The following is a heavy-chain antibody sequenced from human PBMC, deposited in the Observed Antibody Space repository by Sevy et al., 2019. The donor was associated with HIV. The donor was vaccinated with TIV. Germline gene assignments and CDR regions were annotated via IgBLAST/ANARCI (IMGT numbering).Heavy chain of an antibody. V-gene: IGHV3-30*02. Sequence: GGSLRLSCAASGFTFSSYGMHWVRQAPGKGLEWVAFIRYDGSNKYYADSVKGRFTISRDNSKNTLYLQMNSLRAEDTAVYYCAKDLAVAGSYYFDYWGQGTLVTVSS. CDR2: IRYDGSNK. J-gene: IGHJ4*02. D-gene: IGHD6-19*01. CDR1: GFTFSSYG. CDR3: AKDLAVAGSYYFDY.